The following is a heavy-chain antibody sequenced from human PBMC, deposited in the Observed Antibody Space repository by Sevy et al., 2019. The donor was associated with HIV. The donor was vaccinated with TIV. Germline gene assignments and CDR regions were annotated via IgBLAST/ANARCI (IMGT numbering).Heavy chain of an antibody. Sequence: GGSLRLSCAASGFTFSIYAIHWVRQAPGKGLEWVTVISYDGSNIYYADSVKGRFTVSRDNSKDTVYLQMNSLRPEDTAVYYCARDLPSAVINPFYYYGMDVWGQGTTVTVS. V-gene: IGHV3-30*04. CDR2: ISYDGSNI. CDR1: GFTFSIYA. J-gene: IGHJ6*02. D-gene: IGHD2-21*01. CDR3: ARDLPSAVINPFYYYGMDV.